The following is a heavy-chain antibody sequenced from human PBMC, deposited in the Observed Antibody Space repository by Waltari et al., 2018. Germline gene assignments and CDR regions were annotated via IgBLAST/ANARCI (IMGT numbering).Heavy chain of an antibody. D-gene: IGHD3-22*01. Sequence: QVQLQQWGAGLLKPSETLSLTCAVYGGSFRGYYWSWIRQPPGKGLEWIGEINHSGSTNYNPSLKSRVTISVDTSKNQFSLKLSSVTAADTAVYYCARGRGYYSGYFDYWGQGTLVTVSS. CDR1: GGSFRGYY. J-gene: IGHJ4*02. CDR3: ARGRGYYSGYFDY. CDR2: INHSGST. V-gene: IGHV4-34*01.